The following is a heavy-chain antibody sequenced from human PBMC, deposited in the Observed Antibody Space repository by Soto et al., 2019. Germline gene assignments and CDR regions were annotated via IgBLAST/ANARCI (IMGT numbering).Heavy chain of an antibody. Sequence: EVQLVESGGGLVQPGGSLRLSCAASGFTFSDYWMHWVRQAPGEGLVWVSRVKWDGSTANYGDSVKGRCTISRDTAKNTLYLQLNSLRAEDTGLYYCARGIRDNAGMDVWGQGTTVTVSS. CDR3: ARGIRDNAGMDV. CDR2: VKWDGSTA. CDR1: GFTFSDYW. J-gene: IGHJ6*02. V-gene: IGHV3-74*01. D-gene: IGHD3-10*01.